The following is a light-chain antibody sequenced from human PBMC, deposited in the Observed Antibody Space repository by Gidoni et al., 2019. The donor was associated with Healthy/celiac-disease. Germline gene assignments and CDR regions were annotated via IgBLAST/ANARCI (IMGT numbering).Light chain of an antibody. Sequence: EIVMTQSPAPLSVSPGERATLSCRASQCVSSHLDWYQQKPGQAPRLLIYGASTRATGIPARFSGSGSGTEFTLTISSLQSEDFAVYYCQQYNNWPPIFTFGPGTKVDIK. CDR2: GAS. CDR1: QCVSSH. J-gene: IGKJ3*01. V-gene: IGKV3-15*01. CDR3: QQYNNWPPIFT.